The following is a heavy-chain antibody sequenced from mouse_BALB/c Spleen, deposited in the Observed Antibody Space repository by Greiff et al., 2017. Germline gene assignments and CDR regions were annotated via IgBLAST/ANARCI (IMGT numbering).Heavy chain of an antibody. CDR2: IDTSDSYT. J-gene: IGHJ1*01. CDR1: GYTFTSYW. CDR3: ARKENWDKYFDV. Sequence: QVQLQQPGAELVKPGASVKLSCKASGYTFTSYWMHWVKQRPGQGLEWIGEIDTSDSYTNYNQKFKGKATLTVDQSSSTAYMQLSSLTSEDSAVYYGARKENWDKYFDVWGAGTTVTVSS. V-gene: IGHV1-69*02. D-gene: IGHD4-1*01.